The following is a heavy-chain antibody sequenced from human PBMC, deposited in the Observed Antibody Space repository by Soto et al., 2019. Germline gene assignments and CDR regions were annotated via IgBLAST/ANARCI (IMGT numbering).Heavy chain of an antibody. D-gene: IGHD2-2*01. CDR3: ARDRYCSSISCQGWFDP. Sequence: GGSLRLSCAASGFTFSSYAMSWVRQAPGKGLEWVSAISGSGGSTYYADSVKGRFTISRDNSKNTLYLQMNSLRAEDTATYYCARDRYCSSISCQGWFDPWGQGTLVTVSS. J-gene: IGHJ5*02. CDR2: ISGSGGST. V-gene: IGHV3-23*01. CDR1: GFTFSSYA.